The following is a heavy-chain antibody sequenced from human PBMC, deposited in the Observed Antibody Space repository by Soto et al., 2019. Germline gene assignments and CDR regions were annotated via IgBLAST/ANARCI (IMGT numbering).Heavy chain of an antibody. CDR1: GYIFTAYG. V-gene: IGHV1-18*01. D-gene: IGHD3-22*01. CDR2: VSTNDDRT. Sequence: GASVKVSCKTSGYIFTAYGLAWLRQAPGQRPEWMGWVSTNDDRTNYAQKFQGRVTMTTDRSTTTTSMELRSLRPDDTAVYYCARELNTESSAYYSFAFWGQGTLVTVS. J-gene: IGHJ4*02. CDR3: ARELNTESSAYYSFAF.